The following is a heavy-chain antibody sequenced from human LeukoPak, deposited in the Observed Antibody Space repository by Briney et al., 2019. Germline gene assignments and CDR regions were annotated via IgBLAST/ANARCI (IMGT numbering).Heavy chain of an antibody. CDR2: ISSSSSYI. Sequence: NTGGSLRLSCAASGFTFSSHSMNWVRQAPGKGLEWVSSISSSSSYIYYADSVKGRFTISRDNAKNSLYLQMNSLRAEDTAVYYCARGRDRVDYWGQGTLVTVSS. J-gene: IGHJ4*02. V-gene: IGHV3-21*01. CDR3: ARGRDRVDY. CDR1: GFTFSSHS.